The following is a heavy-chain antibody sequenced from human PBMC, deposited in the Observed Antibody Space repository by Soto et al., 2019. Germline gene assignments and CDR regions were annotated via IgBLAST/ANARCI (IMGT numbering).Heavy chain of an antibody. CDR1: GFSLSTSGVS. V-gene: IGHV2-5*02. CDR2: IYWDDDK. Sequence: QITLKESGPTLVKPTQTLTLTCTFSGFSLSTSGVSVGWIRQPPGKALEWLALIYWDDDKRYSPSLTSRLTINKDTSPNLVVLTLTNMAPVDTATYSCAHRRCTNGVCSDFDSWGQGTLVTVSS. D-gene: IGHD2-8*01. J-gene: IGHJ4*02. CDR3: AHRRCTNGVCSDFDS.